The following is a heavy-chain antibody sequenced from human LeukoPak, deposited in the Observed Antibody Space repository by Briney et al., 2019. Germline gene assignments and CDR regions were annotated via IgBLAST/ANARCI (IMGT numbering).Heavy chain of an antibody. J-gene: IGHJ4*02. Sequence: SETLSLTCTVSGGSISNSDYYWGWIRQPPGKGLEWIGSIYYRGSAYYNPSLESRLTLSIDTSKNEFSLRLSSVTAGDTAIYYCARQVLPWFGESQYYFDYWGQGTLVTVSS. V-gene: IGHV4-39*01. D-gene: IGHD3-10*01. CDR3: ARQVLPWFGESQYYFDY. CDR2: IYYRGSA. CDR1: GGSISNSDYY.